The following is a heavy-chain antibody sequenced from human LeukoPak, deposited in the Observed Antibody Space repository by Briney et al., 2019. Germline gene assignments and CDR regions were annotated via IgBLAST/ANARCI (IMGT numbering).Heavy chain of an antibody. Sequence: PGGSLRLSCAASGFTFSSYGMHWVRQAPGKGLEWVAVMWYDGSNKYYADSVTGRFTISRDNSKNTLYLQINSLRAEDTAVYYCARGNGYNYGYLDYWGQGTLVTVSS. D-gene: IGHD5-18*01. CDR1: GFTFSSYG. CDR2: MWYDGSNK. V-gene: IGHV3-33*01. CDR3: ARGNGYNYGYLDY. J-gene: IGHJ4*02.